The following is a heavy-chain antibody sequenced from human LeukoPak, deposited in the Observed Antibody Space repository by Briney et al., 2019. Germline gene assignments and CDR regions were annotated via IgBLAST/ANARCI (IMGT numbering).Heavy chain of an antibody. CDR3: AREGYTRSSYSGYYYFAY. Sequence: SQTLSLTCRVSGGSISSVSDFWTWIRQPAGKRLEWIGRINTSGSTNYNPSLKSRVTISVDTSKNQFSLKLSSVTAADTAVFFCAREGYTRSSYSGYYYFAYWGQGNLVTVSS. CDR2: INTSGST. D-gene: IGHD6-13*01. CDR1: GGSISSVSDF. V-gene: IGHV4-61*02. J-gene: IGHJ4*02.